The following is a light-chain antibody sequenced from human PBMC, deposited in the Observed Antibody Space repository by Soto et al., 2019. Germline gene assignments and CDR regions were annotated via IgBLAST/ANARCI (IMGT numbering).Light chain of an antibody. V-gene: IGKV1-39*01. CDR1: QSISSS. J-gene: IGKJ5*01. CDR2: VAS. CDR3: QQSYGTPIT. Sequence: IQLTQSPSSLSGSVVDRFTITFLASQSISSSLAWYQQRPGKAPNLLIYVASSLQSEVPSRFSGSGSGTDFTLTITSLQPEDFATYYCQQSYGTPITFGQGTRLEI.